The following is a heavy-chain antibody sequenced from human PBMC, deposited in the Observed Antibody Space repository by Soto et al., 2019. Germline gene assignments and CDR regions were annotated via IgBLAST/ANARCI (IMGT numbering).Heavy chain of an antibody. V-gene: IGHV3-30-3*01. D-gene: IGHD3-16*01. J-gene: IGHJ6*02. CDR2: ISYDGSNK. CDR1: GFTFSSYA. CDR3: AGLYGAASLGHDYYYYYGMDV. Sequence: GGSLRLSCAASGFTFSSYAMHWVRLAPGKGLEWVAVISYDGSNKYYADSVKGRFTISRDNSKNTLYLQMNSLRAEDTAVYYCAGLYGAASLGHDYYYYYGMDVWGQGTTVTVSS.